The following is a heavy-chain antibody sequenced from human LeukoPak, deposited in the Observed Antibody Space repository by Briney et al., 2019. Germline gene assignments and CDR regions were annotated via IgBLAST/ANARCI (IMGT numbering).Heavy chain of an antibody. J-gene: IGHJ4*02. CDR3: ARDWGSYGLEDYYFDY. D-gene: IGHD5-18*01. Sequence: SDTLSLTCTVSGGSISSGGYYWSWIRQHPGKGLEWIGYIYYSGSTYYNPSLKSRVTISVHTSKNKFSVQLNSVTPEDTAVYYCARDWGSYGLEDYYFDYWGQGTMVTVSS. CDR1: GGSISSGGYY. V-gene: IGHV4-31*03. CDR2: IYYSGST.